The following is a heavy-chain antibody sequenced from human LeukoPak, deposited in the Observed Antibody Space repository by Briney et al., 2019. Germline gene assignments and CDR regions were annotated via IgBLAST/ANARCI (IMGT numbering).Heavy chain of an antibody. CDR3: ARGLTIFGVVTPRTYYFDY. CDR2: IYYSGST. CDR1: GGSISSGGYY. V-gene: IGHV4-31*03. Sequence: SQTLSLTCTVSGGSISSGGYYWSWIRQHPGKGLEWIGYIYYSGSTYYNPSLKSRVTISVDTSKNQFSLKLSSVTAADTAVYYCARGLTIFGVVTPRTYYFDYWGQGTWSPSPQ. J-gene: IGHJ4*02. D-gene: IGHD3-3*01.